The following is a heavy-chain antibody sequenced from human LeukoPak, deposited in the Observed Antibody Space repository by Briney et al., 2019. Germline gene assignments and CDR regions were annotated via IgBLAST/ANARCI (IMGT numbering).Heavy chain of an antibody. D-gene: IGHD3-22*01. V-gene: IGHV5-51*01. J-gene: IGHJ5*02. CDR1: GYRFTSYW. CDR3: ARSDYYDSSGSNWFDP. CDR2: IYPGDSDT. Sequence: GASLKISCKGSGYRFTSYWIGWVRRMPGKGLEWMGIIYPGDSDTRYSPSFQGQVTISADKSISTAYLQWSSLKASDTAMYYCARSDYYDSSGSNWFDPWGQGTLVTGSS.